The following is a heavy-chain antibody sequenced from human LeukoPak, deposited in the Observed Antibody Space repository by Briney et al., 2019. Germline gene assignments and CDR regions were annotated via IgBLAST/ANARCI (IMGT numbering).Heavy chain of an antibody. V-gene: IGHV3-7*01. J-gene: IGHJ4*02. CDR3: ARVVKGSFDY. CDR1: KFTFSSYW. Sequence: GGSLRLSCAASKFTFSSYWMSWVRQAPGKGLEWVANINQDGSEKYYVDSVKGRFTISRDNAKNSLYLQMNSLRAEDTAVYYCARVVKGSFDYWGQGTLVTVSS. CDR2: INQDGSEK. D-gene: IGHD1-26*01.